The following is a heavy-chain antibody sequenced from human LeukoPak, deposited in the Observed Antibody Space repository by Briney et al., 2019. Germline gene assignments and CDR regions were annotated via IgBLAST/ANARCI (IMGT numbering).Heavy chain of an antibody. CDR1: GGSLSGYF. J-gene: IGHJ4*02. V-gene: IGHV4-4*07. Sequence: SETLSLTCTASGGSLSGYFWSWIRQPAGKGLEWVGRIYTSGTTNYNPSLKSRVTMSVDTSKNQFSLKLTSVTAADTAVYYCAREGGTYRSLDYWGQGPLVTVSS. CDR2: IYTSGTT. CDR3: AREGGTYRSLDY. D-gene: IGHD1-26*01.